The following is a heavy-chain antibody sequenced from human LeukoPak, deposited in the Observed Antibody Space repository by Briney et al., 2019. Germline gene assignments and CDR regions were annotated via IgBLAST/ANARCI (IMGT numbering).Heavy chain of an antibody. Sequence: GGSLRLSCTASGFTFSDYVMNWVRQAPGKGLEWVSLIKSKAHGGTIEYAASLKDRFTISRDDSKNIAYLQINGLRTEDTAMYYCTKFFHSGQSVFAIWGQGTMVTVSS. CDR1: GFTFSDYV. CDR2: IKSKAHGGTI. V-gene: IGHV3-49*04. D-gene: IGHD3-10*01. J-gene: IGHJ3*02. CDR3: TKFFHSGQSVFAI.